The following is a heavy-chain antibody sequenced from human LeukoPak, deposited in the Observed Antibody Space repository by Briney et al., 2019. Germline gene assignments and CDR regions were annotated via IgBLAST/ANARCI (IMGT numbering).Heavy chain of an antibody. V-gene: IGHV5-51*01. CDR1: GYTFTTYW. D-gene: IGHD4-17*01. CDR2: MYPCNSDI. CDR3: ARGETTPDNWFDR. Sequence: GESLKISGKGSGYTFTTYWIGWVRQMPGKGLEWMEMMYPCNSDIRSRPSFQGQLTISANKSISPAYLKWSSLKASDTAMYYRARGETTPDNWFDRWGQGTLVTVSS. J-gene: IGHJ5*02.